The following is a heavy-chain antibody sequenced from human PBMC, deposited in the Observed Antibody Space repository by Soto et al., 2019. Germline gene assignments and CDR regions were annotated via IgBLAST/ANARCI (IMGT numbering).Heavy chain of an antibody. CDR1: GFTFDNYA. CDR3: AKSLKIFGLATTRSGPLDS. J-gene: IGHJ4*02. CDR2: FSWNSGNI. V-gene: IGHV3-9*01. D-gene: IGHD3-3*01. Sequence: EVHLMESGGGWVQPGRSLRLSCAASGFTFDNYALTWFRQVPGKGLGGVSVFSWNSGNIGYADSVKGRFTIARDNAKTSLYLEMNSLRAEDTALYYCAKSLKIFGLATTRSGPLDSWGQGALVTVSS.